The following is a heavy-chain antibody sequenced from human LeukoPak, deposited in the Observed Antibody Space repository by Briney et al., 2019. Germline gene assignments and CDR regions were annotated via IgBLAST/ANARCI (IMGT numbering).Heavy chain of an antibody. CDR3: ARHSMVRGVIRSGLTQFDY. D-gene: IGHD3-10*01. Sequence: SETLSLTCAASGYSISSGYYWGWIRQPPGKGLEWIGGIYHSGSTYYNPSLKSRVTISVDTSKNQFSLKLSSVTAADTAVYYCARHSMVRGVIRSGLTQFDYSGQGTLVTVSS. CDR2: IYHSGST. V-gene: IGHV4-38-2*01. J-gene: IGHJ4*02. CDR1: GYSISSGYY.